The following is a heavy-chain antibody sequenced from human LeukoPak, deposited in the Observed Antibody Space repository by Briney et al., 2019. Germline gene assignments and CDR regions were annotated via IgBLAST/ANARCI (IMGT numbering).Heavy chain of an antibody. Sequence: SETLALTCTVSGGSISGSYWSWIRQPPGKGLEWIAYMYNSGSTNYNPSLKSRVTISIDTSKNQFSLKLSSLTAADTAIYYCARGIESYGDYGYWGQGILVTVSS. CDR2: MYNSGST. D-gene: IGHD4-17*01. CDR1: GGSISGSY. J-gene: IGHJ4*02. CDR3: ARGIESYGDYGY. V-gene: IGHV4-59*01.